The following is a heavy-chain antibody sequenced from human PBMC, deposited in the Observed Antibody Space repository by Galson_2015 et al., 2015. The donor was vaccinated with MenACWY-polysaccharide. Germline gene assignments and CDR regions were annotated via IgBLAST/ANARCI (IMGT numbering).Heavy chain of an antibody. D-gene: IGHD1/OR15-1a*01. CDR1: GFTFDTYS. CDR2: ISGNGAYI. V-gene: IGHV3-21*01. J-gene: IGHJ4*02. CDR3: ASRTRFRTGSGPEDY. Sequence: SLRLSCAASGFTFDTYSLIWVRQAPGQGLQWVSAISGNGAYIYYADSVKGRFTISRDNAKNSLYLQMNSLRAEGTAIYYCASRTRFRTGSGPEDYWGQGTLVTVSS.